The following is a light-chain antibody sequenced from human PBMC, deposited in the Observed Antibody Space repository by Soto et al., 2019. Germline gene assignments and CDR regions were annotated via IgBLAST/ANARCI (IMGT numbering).Light chain of an antibody. J-gene: IGLJ1*01. CDR2: EVN. Sequence: QSVLTQPASVYGSHGQSITISCTGTNSDVGNYNLVSWYQQHPGKAPKLIIYEVNKRPSGVSSRFSGSKSGNTASLTIFGLQAEDEADYYCYSYAGGDTYYVFGTGTKVTVL. V-gene: IGLV2-23*02. CDR3: YSYAGGDTYYV. CDR1: NSDVGNYNL.